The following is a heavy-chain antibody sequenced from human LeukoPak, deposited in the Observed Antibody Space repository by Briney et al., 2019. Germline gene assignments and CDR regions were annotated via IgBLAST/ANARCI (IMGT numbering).Heavy chain of an antibody. CDR3: AKGTVVTPYNWFDP. Sequence: PGGSLRLSCAASGFTFSSYGMHWVRQAPGKGLEWVALIRYDGSNKYYADSVKGRFTISRDNSKNTLYLQMNSLRAEDTAVYYCAKGTVVTPYNWFDPWGQGTLVTVSS. CDR1: GFTFSSYG. J-gene: IGHJ5*02. CDR2: IRYDGSNK. V-gene: IGHV3-30*02. D-gene: IGHD4-23*01.